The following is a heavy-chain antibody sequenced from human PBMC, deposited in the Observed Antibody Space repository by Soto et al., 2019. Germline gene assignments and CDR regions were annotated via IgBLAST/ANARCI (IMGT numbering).Heavy chain of an antibody. CDR1: GYTFTDYY. CDR3: ARSWSSSSDFDY. Sequence: ASVKVSCKASGYTFTDYYIHWVRQAPGQGLEWVGWINPDSGGTNLAQRFQGRVTMTSDTSINTAYMELSSLRSDDTAVYYCARSWSSSSDFDYWGQGTLVTVSS. CDR2: INPDSGGT. V-gene: IGHV1-2*02. D-gene: IGHD6-6*01. J-gene: IGHJ4*02.